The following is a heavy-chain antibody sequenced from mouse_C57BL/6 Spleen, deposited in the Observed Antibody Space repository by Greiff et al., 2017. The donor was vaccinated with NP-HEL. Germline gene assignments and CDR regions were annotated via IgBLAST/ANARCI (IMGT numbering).Heavy chain of an antibody. V-gene: IGHV1-42*01. J-gene: IGHJ2*01. Sequence: VQLQQSGPELVKPGASVKISCKASGYSFTGYYMNWVKQSPEKSLEWIGEINPSTGGTTYNQKFKAKATLTVDKSSSTAYMQLKSLTSEDSAVYYCARGYYGSPYFDDWGQGTTLTVSS. CDR1: GYSFTGYY. CDR2: INPSTGGT. CDR3: ARGYYGSPYFDD. D-gene: IGHD2-2*01.